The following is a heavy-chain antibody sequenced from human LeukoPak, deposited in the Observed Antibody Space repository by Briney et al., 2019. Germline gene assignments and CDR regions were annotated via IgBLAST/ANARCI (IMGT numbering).Heavy chain of an antibody. CDR1: GFTFSSYG. D-gene: IGHD6-19*01. Sequence: GGSXRLSCAASGFTFSSYGMHWVRQAPGKGLEWVAVISYDGSNKYYADSVKGRFTISRDNSKNTLYLQMNSLRAEDTAVYYCLTRSLVAVTGNYYMDVWGKGTTVTVSS. CDR3: LTRSLVAVTGNYYMDV. J-gene: IGHJ6*03. CDR2: ISYDGSNK. V-gene: IGHV3-30*03.